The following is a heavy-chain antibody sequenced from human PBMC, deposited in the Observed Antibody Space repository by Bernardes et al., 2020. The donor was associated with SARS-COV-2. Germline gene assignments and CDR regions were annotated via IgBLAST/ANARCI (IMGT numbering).Heavy chain of an antibody. CDR2: ITGSGGST. V-gene: IGHV3-23*01. Sequence: LRLSCAASGFTFSTYAMSWVRQAPGKGLEWVSAITGSGGSTYYADSVEGRFTISRDNAKNSLYLQVNSLRDEDTAAYYCARAIPATPGVVAPYDLWGQGTLITVSS. D-gene: IGHD3-16*02. CDR1: GFTFSTYA. CDR3: ARAIPATPGVVAPYDL. J-gene: IGHJ5*02.